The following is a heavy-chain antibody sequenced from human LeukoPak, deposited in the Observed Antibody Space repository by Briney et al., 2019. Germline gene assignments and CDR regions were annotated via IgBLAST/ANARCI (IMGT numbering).Heavy chain of an antibody. D-gene: IGHD2-2*02. Sequence: PGGSLRLSRAASGFTFSSYAMSWVRQAPGKGLEWVSAISGSGGSTYYADSVKGRFTISRDNSKNTLYLQMNSLRAEDTAVYYCAKSGGPATYTNWFDPWGQGTLVTVSS. CDR1: GFTFSSYA. CDR3: AKSGGPATYTNWFDP. J-gene: IGHJ5*02. V-gene: IGHV3-23*01. CDR2: ISGSGGST.